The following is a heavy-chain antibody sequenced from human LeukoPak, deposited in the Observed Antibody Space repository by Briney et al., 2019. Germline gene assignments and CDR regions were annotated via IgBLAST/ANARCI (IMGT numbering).Heavy chain of an antibody. CDR3: ARGITMVRGVIIGVRTYYMDV. CDR1: GYSISSGYY. CDR2: IYHSGST. Sequence: SETLSLTCTVSGYSISSGYYWGWIRQPPGKGLEWIGSIYHSGSTYYNPSLKSRVTISVDTSKNQFSLKLSSVTAADTAVYYCARGITMVRGVIIGVRTYYMDVWGKGTTVTISS. V-gene: IGHV4-38-2*02. D-gene: IGHD3-10*01. J-gene: IGHJ6*03.